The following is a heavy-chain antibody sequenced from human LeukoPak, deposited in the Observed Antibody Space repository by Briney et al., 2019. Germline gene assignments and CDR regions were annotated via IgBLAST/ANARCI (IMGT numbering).Heavy chain of an antibody. CDR3: ATQRGGYCSGGSCYSAFDY. CDR2: IIPILGIA. D-gene: IGHD2-15*01. V-gene: IGHV1-69*04. J-gene: IGHJ4*02. Sequence: ASVKVSCKASGGTFSSYAISWVRQAPGQGLEWMGRIIPILGIANYAQKFQGRVTITADKSTSTAYMELSSLRSEDTAVYYCATQRGGYCSGGSCYSAFDYWGQGTLVTVSS. CDR1: GGTFSSYA.